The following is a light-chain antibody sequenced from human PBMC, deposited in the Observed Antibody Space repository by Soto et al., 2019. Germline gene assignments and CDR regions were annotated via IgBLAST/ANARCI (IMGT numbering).Light chain of an antibody. CDR2: GAS. J-gene: IGKJ4*01. Sequence: EIVLTQSPGTLSLSPGERATLSCRASQSVSSSYLAWYQQKPGQAPRLLIYGASSRATGIPDRFSGSGSGXXXXXXXXXLXPEDFXXYYCQQYGSSPLTFGGGTKVEIK. V-gene: IGKV3-20*01. CDR3: QQYGSSPLT. CDR1: QSVSSSY.